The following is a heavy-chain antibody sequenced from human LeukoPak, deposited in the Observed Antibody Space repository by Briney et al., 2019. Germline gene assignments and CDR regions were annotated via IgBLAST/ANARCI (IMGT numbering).Heavy chain of an antibody. J-gene: IGHJ3*02. CDR3: ARVGYDSSGYYAAFDI. CDR2: MNPNSGNT. D-gene: IGHD3-22*01. V-gene: IGHV1-8*01. CDR1: GYTFTSYD. Sequence: ASVRVSCKASGYTFTSYDINWVRQATGQGLEWMGWMNPNSGNTGYAQKFQGRVTMTRNTSISTAYMELSSLRSEDTAVYYCARVGYDSSGYYAAFDIWGQGTMVTVSS.